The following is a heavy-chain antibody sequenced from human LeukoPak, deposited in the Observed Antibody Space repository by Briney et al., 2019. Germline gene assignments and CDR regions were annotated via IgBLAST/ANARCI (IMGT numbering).Heavy chain of an antibody. D-gene: IGHD2-15*01. V-gene: IGHV3-48*03. CDR2: ISSSGSTI. CDR1: GFTFSSYE. Sequence: GGSLRLSCAASGFTFSSYEMNWVRQAPGKGLEWVSYISSSGSTIYYADSVKGRFTISRDNAKNSLYLQMNSLRAEDTAVYYCARGRIARPVDYWGQGTLVTVSS. CDR3: ARGRIARPVDY. J-gene: IGHJ4*02.